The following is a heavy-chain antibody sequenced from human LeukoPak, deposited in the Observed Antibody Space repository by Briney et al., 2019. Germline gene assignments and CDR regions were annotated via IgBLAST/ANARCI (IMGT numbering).Heavy chain of an antibody. D-gene: IGHD3-22*01. CDR1: AYTFTSYD. J-gene: IGHJ3*02. CDR2: MNPNSGNT. Sequence: ASVKVSCKASAYTFTSYDINWVRQATGQGLEWVGWMNPNSGNTGYAQKFQGRVTMTRNTSISTAYMELSSLRSEDTAVYYCARQSKLPNYSGRSAVDDAFDIWGQGTMVAVSS. V-gene: IGHV1-8*01. CDR3: ARQSKLPNYSGRSAVDDAFDI.